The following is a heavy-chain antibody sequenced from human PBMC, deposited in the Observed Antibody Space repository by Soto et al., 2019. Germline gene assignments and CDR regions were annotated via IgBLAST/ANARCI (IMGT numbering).Heavy chain of an antibody. Sequence: PSETLSLTCTVSGGSVSSNSYSWGWIRQSPGKGLEWIATIYSTDKTYYNPSLLSRVTISVDTSMNQFSLKLSSVTAADTAVYYCVSSNWLDPWGQGTPVTVSS. J-gene: IGHJ5*02. CDR3: VSSNWLDP. V-gene: IGHV4-39*01. CDR2: IYSTDKT. CDR1: GGSVSSNSYS.